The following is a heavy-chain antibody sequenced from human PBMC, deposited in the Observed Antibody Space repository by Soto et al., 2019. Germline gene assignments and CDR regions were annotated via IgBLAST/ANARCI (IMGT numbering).Heavy chain of an antibody. J-gene: IGHJ4*02. CDR3: AKVPAYNWNYRPFDY. CDR1: GFTFSSYA. V-gene: IGHV3-23*01. CDR2: ISGSGGST. D-gene: IGHD1-7*01. Sequence: EVQLLESGGGLVQPGGSLRLSCAASGFTFSSYAMSWVRQAPGKGLEWVSAISGSGGSTYYADSVKGRFTISRDNSKNTLYLQMNSLRDEDTAVYYCAKVPAYNWNYRPFDYWGQGTLVTVSS.